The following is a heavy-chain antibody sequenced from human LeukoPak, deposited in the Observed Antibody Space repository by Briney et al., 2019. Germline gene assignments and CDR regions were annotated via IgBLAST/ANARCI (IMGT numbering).Heavy chain of an antibody. CDR3: ARGTLSHITIFGVVPPVS. CDR2: INPNSGGT. D-gene: IGHD3-3*01. Sequence: GASVKVSCKASRYTFTGYYMHWVRQAPGQGLEWMGRINPNSGGTNYAQKFQGRVTMTRDTSISTAYMELSRLRSDDTAVYYCARGTLSHITIFGVVPPVSWGQGTLVTV. CDR1: RYTFTGYY. V-gene: IGHV1-2*06. J-gene: IGHJ4*02.